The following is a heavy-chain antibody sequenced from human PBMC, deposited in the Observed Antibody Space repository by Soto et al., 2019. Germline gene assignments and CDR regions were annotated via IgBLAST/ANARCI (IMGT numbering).Heavy chain of an antibody. V-gene: IGHV4-59*01. CDR3: ARVPGYYDSSGFPL. CDR2: IHYSGNT. D-gene: IGHD3-22*01. CDR1: GGSISRNY. Sequence: QVQLQESGPGLVKPSETLFLTCTVSGGSISRNYWSWIRQPPGKGLEWIGDIHYSGNTNYNVSLKSRVSISVDKSKSQFSLKLNSVTAADTAVYYCARVPGYYDSSGFPLWGQGTLVTVSS. J-gene: IGHJ4*02.